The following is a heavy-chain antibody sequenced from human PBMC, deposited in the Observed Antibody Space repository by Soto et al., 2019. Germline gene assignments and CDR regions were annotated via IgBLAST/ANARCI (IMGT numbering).Heavy chain of an antibody. V-gene: IGHV4-59*08. CDR3: ARPSGSYLYYFDY. CDR1: GGSMISYY. Sequence: PSETLSLTCTVSGGSMISYYWSWIRHPPGRGLEWIGSIYYSGSTNYNPSLNSRVTISVDTSKNQFSLKLSSVTAADTAVYYCARPSGSYLYYFDYWGQGTLVTVSS. D-gene: IGHD1-26*01. J-gene: IGHJ4*02. CDR2: IYYSGST.